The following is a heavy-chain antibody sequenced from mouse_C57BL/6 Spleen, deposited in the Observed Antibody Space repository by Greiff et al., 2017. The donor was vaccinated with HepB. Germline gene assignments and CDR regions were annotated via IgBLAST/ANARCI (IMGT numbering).Heavy chain of an antibody. Sequence: LMESGASVKISCKASGYAFSSYWMNWVKQRPGKGLEWIGQIYPGDGDTNYNGKFKGKATLTADKSSSTAYMQLSSLTSEDSAVYFCARESGLRWFDYWGQGTTLTVSS. CDR2: IYPGDGDT. J-gene: IGHJ2*01. D-gene: IGHD1-1*01. CDR1: GYAFSSYW. CDR3: ARESGLRWFDY. V-gene: IGHV1-80*01.